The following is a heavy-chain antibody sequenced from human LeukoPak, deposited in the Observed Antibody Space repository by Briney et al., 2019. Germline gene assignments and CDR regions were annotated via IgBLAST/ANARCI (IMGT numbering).Heavy chain of an antibody. D-gene: IGHD6-19*01. J-gene: IGHJ6*03. V-gene: IGHV3-30*04. CDR3: ARDMGSSAWGYDYYYMDV. CDR2: ISYDGSNT. CDR1: GFTFSSYS. Sequence: SGGSLRLSCVVSGFTFSSYSMHWVRQAPGKGLEWVAVISYDGSNTYYADSVKGRFTISRDKSKKTLYLQMNNLRSEDTAVYYCARDMGSSAWGYDYYYMDVWGKGTTVTVSS.